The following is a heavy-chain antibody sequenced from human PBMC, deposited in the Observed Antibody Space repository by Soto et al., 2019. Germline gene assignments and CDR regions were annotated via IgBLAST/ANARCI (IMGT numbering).Heavy chain of an antibody. Sequence: QITLKESGPTLVKPTQTLTVTCTFSGFSLSTSGVGVGWIRQPPGKALEWLALIYWDDDKRYSPSLKSRLTITKDTPKNQVVLTMTNMDPVDTATYYCAHRAAAGYYFDYWGQGTLVTVSS. CDR2: IYWDDDK. V-gene: IGHV2-5*02. CDR3: AHRAAAGYYFDY. D-gene: IGHD6-13*01. J-gene: IGHJ4*02. CDR1: GFSLSTSGVG.